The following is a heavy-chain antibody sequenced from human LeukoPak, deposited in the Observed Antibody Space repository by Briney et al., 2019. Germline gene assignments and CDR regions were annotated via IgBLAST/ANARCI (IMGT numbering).Heavy chain of an antibody. CDR3: ARDLNDAFDI. Sequence: GGSLRLSCAASGFTFSIYSMNWVRQAPGKGLERVSSVSSSTSYIYYADSVKGRFTISRDNARNSLYLQMNSLRAEDTAVYYCARDLNDAFDIWGQGTMVTVSS. CDR1: GFTFSIYS. V-gene: IGHV3-21*01. J-gene: IGHJ3*02. CDR2: VSSSTSYI.